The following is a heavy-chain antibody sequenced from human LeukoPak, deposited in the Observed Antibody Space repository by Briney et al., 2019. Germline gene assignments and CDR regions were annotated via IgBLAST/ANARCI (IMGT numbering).Heavy chain of an antibody. J-gene: IGHJ4*02. CDR2: IWFDGSNK. Sequence: GGSLRLSCAASGFTFSSYGMHWVRQAPGKGLEWVAVIWFDGSNKYYADSVKGRFTISRDNSKNTLYLQMSSRRAEDMAVYFCARDPENTVTTATFDYWGQGTLVTVSS. V-gene: IGHV3-33*01. CDR1: GFTFSSYG. D-gene: IGHD4-17*01. CDR3: ARDPENTVTTATFDY.